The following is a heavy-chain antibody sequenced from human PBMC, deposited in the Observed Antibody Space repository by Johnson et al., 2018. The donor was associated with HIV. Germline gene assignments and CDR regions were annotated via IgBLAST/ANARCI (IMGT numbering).Heavy chain of an antibody. CDR3: ARGGPYYYDSSCYGAFDI. J-gene: IGHJ3*02. CDR2: ISYDGNNK. Sequence: QVQLVESGGGVVQPGGCLRPSCVASGFTFSSYAMHWVRQAPGKGLEWMALISYDGNNKHYADSVQGRFTISRDSSKNTLNLQMSSLRAEDTAVYFCARGGPYYYDSSCYGAFDIWGQGTMVTVSS. D-gene: IGHD3-22*01. CDR1: GFTFSSYA. V-gene: IGHV3-30-3*01.